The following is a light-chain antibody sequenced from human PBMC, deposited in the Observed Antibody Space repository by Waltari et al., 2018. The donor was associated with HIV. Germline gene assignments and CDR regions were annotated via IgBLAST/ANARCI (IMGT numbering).Light chain of an antibody. V-gene: IGLV2-23*01. J-gene: IGLJ2*01. CDR2: EGS. CDR1: SSDVGSYHL. Sequence: QSALTQPASVSGSPGQSITISCTGTSSDVGSYHLVSWYQQHPGKAPKLMIYEGSKRPSGVFNRFSGSKSGSTASLTIAGLQAEDEAGYYCCSYAGSSPVLFGGGTKLTVL. CDR3: CSYAGSSPVL.